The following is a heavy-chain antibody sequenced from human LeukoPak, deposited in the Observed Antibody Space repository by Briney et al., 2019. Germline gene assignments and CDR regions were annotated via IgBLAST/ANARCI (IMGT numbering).Heavy chain of an antibody. J-gene: IGHJ4*02. D-gene: IGHD6-13*01. CDR2: INSGSTNP. CDR3: ARDFLAAGDY. CDR1: GFIFSNYA. Sequence: GGSLILSCAASGFIFSNYAMTWVRQAPGKGLEWVASINSGSTNPYYADSVKGRFTISRDDAKKSLYLQMTSLRVEDTSVYYCARDFLAAGDYWGQGTLVTVSS. V-gene: IGHV3-21*01.